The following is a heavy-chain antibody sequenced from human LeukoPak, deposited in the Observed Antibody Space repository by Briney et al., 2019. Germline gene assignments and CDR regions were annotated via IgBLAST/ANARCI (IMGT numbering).Heavy chain of an antibody. D-gene: IGHD3-3*01. CDR3: ASGVKGADSPYYFDY. CDR2: IIPIFGPA. CDR1: GGTFSTYA. J-gene: IGHJ4*02. Sequence: GASVKVSFKASGGTFSTYAITWVRQAPGQGLEWMGGIIPIFGPAYYAQKFQGRVTITADESTSTAYMELSSLRSEDTAIYYCASGVKGADSPYYFDYWGQGTLVTVSS. V-gene: IGHV1-69*13.